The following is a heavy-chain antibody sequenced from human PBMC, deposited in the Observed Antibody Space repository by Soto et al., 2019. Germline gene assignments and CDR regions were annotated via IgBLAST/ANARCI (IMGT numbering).Heavy chain of an antibody. D-gene: IGHD6-19*01. CDR3: GAIPSPRGYSSGWYYFDY. CDR2: VYYSGST. V-gene: IGHV4-39*01. CDR1: GDSISSSSYF. J-gene: IGHJ4*02. Sequence: QLQLQESGPGLVKPSETLSLTCTVSGDSISSSSYFWGWIRQPPGKGLEWIGSVYYSGSTYYNPSLKSRVPISVDTSKNQFSLNLSSVTAADTAVFYCGAIPSPRGYSSGWYYFDYWGQGTLVTVSS.